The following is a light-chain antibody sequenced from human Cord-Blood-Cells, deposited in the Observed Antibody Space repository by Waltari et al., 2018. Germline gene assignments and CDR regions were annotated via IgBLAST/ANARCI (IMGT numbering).Light chain of an antibody. Sequence: ELTQDPAVSVALGQTVRITCQGDSLRSYYASWYQQKPGQAPVLVIYGKNNRPSGIPDRFSGSSSGNTASLTITGAQAEDEADYYCNSRDSSGNHLVVFGGGTKLTVL. J-gene: IGLJ2*01. V-gene: IGLV3-19*01. CDR3: NSRDSSGNHLVV. CDR1: SLRSYY. CDR2: GKN.